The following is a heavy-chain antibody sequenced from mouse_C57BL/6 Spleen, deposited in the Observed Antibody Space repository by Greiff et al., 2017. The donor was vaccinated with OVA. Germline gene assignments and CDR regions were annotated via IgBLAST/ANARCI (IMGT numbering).Heavy chain of an antibody. CDR2: ISGGGGNT. CDR1: GFTFSSYT. V-gene: IGHV5-9*01. D-gene: IGHD4-1*01. Sequence: EVKLQESGGGLVKPGGSLKLSCAASGFTFSSYTMSWVRQTPEKRLEWVATISGGGGNTYYPDSVKGRFPISRDNAKNTLYLQMSSLRSEDTALYYCASLTGLSYWYFDVWGTGTTVTVSS. J-gene: IGHJ1*03. CDR3: ASLTGLSYWYFDV.